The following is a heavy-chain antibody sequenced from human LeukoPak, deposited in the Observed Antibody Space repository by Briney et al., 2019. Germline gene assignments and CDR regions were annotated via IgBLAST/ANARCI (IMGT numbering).Heavy chain of an antibody. J-gene: IGHJ4*02. Sequence: GGALRLSRAAPGVTPSNKYNSWGPQAPGEGLEWVSVIYSGGSTYYADSVKGRFTISRDNSKNTLYLQMNSLRAEDTAVYYCARDLGETGYWGQGTLVTASS. CDR3: ARDLGETGY. D-gene: IGHD3-10*01. V-gene: IGHV3-53*01. CDR2: IYSGGST. CDR1: GVTPSNKY.